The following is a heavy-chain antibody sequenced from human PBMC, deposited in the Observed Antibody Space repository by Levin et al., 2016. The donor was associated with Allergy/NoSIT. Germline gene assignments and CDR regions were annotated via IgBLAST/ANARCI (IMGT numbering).Heavy chain of an antibody. CDR2: INHSGST. CDR3: ARGTGTTAN. Sequence: SETLSLTCAVYGGSFSGYNWSWIRQPQGGLEWIGEINHSGSTHYNPSLKSRVTISVDTSKNQFSLKLSSVTAADTAVYYCARGTGTTANWGQGTLVTVSS. V-gene: IGHV4-34*01. CDR1: GGSFSGYN. D-gene: IGHD1-1*01. J-gene: IGHJ4*02.